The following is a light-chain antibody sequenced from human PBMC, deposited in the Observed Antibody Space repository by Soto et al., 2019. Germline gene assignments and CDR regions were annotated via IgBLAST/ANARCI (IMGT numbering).Light chain of an antibody. CDR3: MQALQTPRT. Sequence: EIVMTQSPLSLPVTPGEPASISCRSSQSLLHSNGYNYLDWYLQKPGQSPQPLIYLGSNRASGVPDRFSGSGSGTDFTLKISRVEAEDAGVYYCMQALQTPRTFGQGTKVEIK. V-gene: IGKV2-28*01. CDR2: LGS. CDR1: QSLLHSNGYNY. J-gene: IGKJ1*01.